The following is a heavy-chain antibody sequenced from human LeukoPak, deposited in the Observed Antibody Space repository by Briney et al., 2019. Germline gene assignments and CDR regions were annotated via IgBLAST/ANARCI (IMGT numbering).Heavy chain of an antibody. J-gene: IGHJ4*02. Sequence: GGSLRLSCAASGFTFSSYWMHWVRQAPGKGLGWVSRINSDVSSTRYADSVWGRFTISREKAKNTLCLHICIVRAEDTGVYNHARDGRGSHDYWGQGTLVTVSS. CDR1: GFTFSSYW. D-gene: IGHD3-10*01. CDR3: ARDGRGSHDY. V-gene: IGHV3-74*01. CDR2: INSDVSST.